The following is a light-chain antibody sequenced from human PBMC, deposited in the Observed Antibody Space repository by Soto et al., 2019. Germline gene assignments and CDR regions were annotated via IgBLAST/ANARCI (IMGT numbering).Light chain of an antibody. V-gene: IGLV2-14*01. CDR2: DVS. J-gene: IGLJ1*01. CDR1: SSDVAAYNF. Sequence: QSALTQPASVSGSPGQSVAISCTGTSSDVAAYNFVSWYQQHPGKAPKLMVFDVSNRPSGVSNRFSGSKSGNTASLTISGLQAEDEADYYCSSYTSGENYVVGTGTKLTVL. CDR3: SSYTSGENYV.